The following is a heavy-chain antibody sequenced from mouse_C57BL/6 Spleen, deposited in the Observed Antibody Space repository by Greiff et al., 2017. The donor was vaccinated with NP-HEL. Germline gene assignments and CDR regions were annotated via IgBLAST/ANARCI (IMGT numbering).Heavy chain of an antibody. J-gene: IGHJ1*03. Sequence: VKLMESGAELVRPGASVTLSCKASGYTFTDYEMHWVKQTPVHGLEWIGAIDPETGGTAYNQKFKGKAILTADKSSSTAYMELRSLTSEDSAVYYCTSLGYFDVWGTGTTVTVSS. V-gene: IGHV1-15*01. CDR3: TSLGYFDV. CDR2: IDPETGGT. CDR1: GYTFTDYE.